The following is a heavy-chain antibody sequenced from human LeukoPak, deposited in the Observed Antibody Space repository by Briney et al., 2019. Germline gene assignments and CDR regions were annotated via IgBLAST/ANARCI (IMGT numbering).Heavy chain of an antibody. D-gene: IGHD4-11*01. J-gene: IGHJ6*02. V-gene: IGHV3-53*01. CDR1: GFTVSSNY. CDR2: IYGGGST. CDR3: ARAHSNYLYYYYYGMDV. Sequence: GGSLRLSCAASGFTVSSNYMSSVRQAPGKWLEWLSVIYGGGSTYYADSVKGRFTISRDNSKKTLYLQMNSLRAEDTAVYYCARAHSNYLYYYYYGMDVWGQGTTVTVSS.